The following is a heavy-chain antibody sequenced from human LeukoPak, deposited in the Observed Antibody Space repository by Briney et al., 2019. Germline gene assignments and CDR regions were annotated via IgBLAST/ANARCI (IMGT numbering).Heavy chain of an antibody. D-gene: IGHD4-17*01. CDR1: GFTFSSYS. CDR2: ASSSSSTI. CDR3: SRIATTDPYYFDH. Sequence: GGSLRLSCAASGFTFSSYSMNWVRQAPGKGLEWVSYASSSSSTIYYADSVKGRFTISRDNAKNSLYLQMNSLRAEDTAVYYCSRIATTDPYYFDHWGQGTLVTVSS. J-gene: IGHJ4*02. V-gene: IGHV3-48*01.